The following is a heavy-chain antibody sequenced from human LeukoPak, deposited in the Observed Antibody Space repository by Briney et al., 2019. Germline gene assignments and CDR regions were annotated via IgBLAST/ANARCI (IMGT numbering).Heavy chain of an antibody. CDR2: IKQDGSEE. CDR1: GFTFSNYW. J-gene: IGHJ3*02. CDR3: AKDPNGDYIGTFDI. D-gene: IGHD4-17*01. Sequence: GGSLRLSCAASGFTFSNYWMSWVRQVPEKGLEWVATIKQDGSEEYYVDSVKGRFTISRDNAKNSLYLQMSGLRAEDTAVYYCAKDPNGDYIGTFDIWGQGTMVTVSS. V-gene: IGHV3-7*01.